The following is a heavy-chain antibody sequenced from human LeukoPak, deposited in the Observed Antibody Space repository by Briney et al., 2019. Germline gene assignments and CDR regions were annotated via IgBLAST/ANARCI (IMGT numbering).Heavy chain of an antibody. CDR1: GYIFTGYY. CDR2: INPNSGGT. V-gene: IGHV1-2*02. J-gene: IGHJ4*02. D-gene: IGHD3-10*01. CDR3: ARDQDRHGSGSYVDY. Sequence: ASVKVSCKASGYIFTGYYMHWVRQAPGQGLEWMGWINPNSGGTNYAQKFQGRVTMTRDTSISTAYMELSRLRSDDTAVYYCARDQDRHGSGSYVDYWGQGTLVTVSS.